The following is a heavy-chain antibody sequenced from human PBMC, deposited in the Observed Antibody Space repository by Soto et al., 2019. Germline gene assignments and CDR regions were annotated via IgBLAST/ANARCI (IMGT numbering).Heavy chain of an antibody. D-gene: IGHD6-19*01. CDR1: GYTFTGYA. CDR3: ARAVAVPADFDY. CDR2: INAGNGNA. J-gene: IGHJ4*02. Sequence: QVQLVQSGAEEKKPGASVKVSCKASGYTFTGYAMHWVRQATGQRLEWMGWINAGNGNAKYSQKFQGRVTITRDTSASTAYIELSSLRSEDTAVYYCARAVAVPADFDYWGQGTLVTVSS. V-gene: IGHV1-3*05.